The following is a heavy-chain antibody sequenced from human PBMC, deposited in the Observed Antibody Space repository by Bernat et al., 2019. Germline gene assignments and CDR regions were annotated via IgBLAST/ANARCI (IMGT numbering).Heavy chain of an antibody. CDR3: AKDFTSGDNAFDI. CDR1: GFTFSSYG. J-gene: IGHJ3*02. D-gene: IGHD2-21*02. Sequence: QVQLVECGGGVVQPGRSLRLSCAASGFTFSSYGMHWVRQAPGKGLEWVAFIRYDGSNKYYADSVKGRFTISRDNSKNTLYLQMNSLRAEDTAVYYCAKDFTSGDNAFDIWGQGTMVTVSS. V-gene: IGHV3-30*02. CDR2: IRYDGSNK.